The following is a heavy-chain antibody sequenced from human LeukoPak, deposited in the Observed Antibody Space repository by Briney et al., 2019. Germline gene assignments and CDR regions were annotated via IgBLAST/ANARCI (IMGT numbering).Heavy chain of an antibody. J-gene: IGHJ4*02. Sequence: PGGSLRLSCAASGFTFSSYAMHWVRQAPGKGLEWVAVISYDGSNKYYADSVKGRFTISRDNSKNTLYLQMNSLRAEDTAVYYCARAYNSGYDAVYGSLALDYWGQGTLVTVSS. D-gene: IGHD5-12*01. V-gene: IGHV3-30-3*01. CDR3: ARAYNSGYDAVYGSLALDY. CDR1: GFTFSSYA. CDR2: ISYDGSNK.